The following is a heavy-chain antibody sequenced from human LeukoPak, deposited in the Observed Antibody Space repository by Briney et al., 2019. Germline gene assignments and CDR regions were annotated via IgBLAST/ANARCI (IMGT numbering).Heavy chain of an antibody. V-gene: IGHV3-30*04. Sequence: GGSLRLSCAASGFTFSSYAMHWVRQAPGKGLEWVAVISYDGSNKYYADSVKGRFTISRDNSKNTLYLQMNSLRSEDTAVYYCARVKWELHSSDAFDIWGQGTMVTVSS. D-gene: IGHD1-26*01. CDR3: ARVKWELHSSDAFDI. CDR1: GFTFSSYA. J-gene: IGHJ3*02. CDR2: ISYDGSNK.